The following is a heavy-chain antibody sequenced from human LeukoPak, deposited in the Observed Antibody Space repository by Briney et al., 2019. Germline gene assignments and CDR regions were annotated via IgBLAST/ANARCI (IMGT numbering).Heavy chain of an antibody. D-gene: IGHD6-13*01. J-gene: IGHJ4*02. Sequence: GRSLRLSCAASGFTFSSYGMHWVRQAPGKGLEWVAAIASNGGSEYYADSVKGRFTISRDNSKNTLFLQMNSLRPDDTAVYYCAKRGHYSINWYHYFDYWGQGTLVTVSP. CDR3: AKRGHYSINWYHYFDY. CDR2: IASNGGSE. V-gene: IGHV3-30*18. CDR1: GFTFSSYG.